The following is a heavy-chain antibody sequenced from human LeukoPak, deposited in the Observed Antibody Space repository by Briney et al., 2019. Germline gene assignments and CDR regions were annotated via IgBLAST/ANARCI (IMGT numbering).Heavy chain of an antibody. J-gene: IGHJ4*02. CDR1: EYTFTGYY. D-gene: IGHD3-9*01. CDR3: ARSRLRYFDWHTYDY. Sequence: ASVKVSCKASEYTFTGYYMHWVRQAPGQGLEWMGWINPNSGGTNYAQKFQGRVTMTRDTSISTAYMELSRLRSDDTAVYYCARSRLRYFDWHTYDYWGQGTLVTVSS. CDR2: INPNSGGT. V-gene: IGHV1-2*02.